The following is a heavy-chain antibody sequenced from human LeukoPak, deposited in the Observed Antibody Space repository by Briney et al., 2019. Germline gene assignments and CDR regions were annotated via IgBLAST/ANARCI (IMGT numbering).Heavy chain of an antibody. D-gene: IGHD3-10*01. CDR1: GFTFNTYS. V-gene: IGHV3-53*01. Sequence: GGSLRLSCAASGFTFNTYSMNWVRQAPGKGLEWVSVVYTDGNIYYADSVKGRFTISKDTSKNTVDLLMNNVRAEDTALYYCAKGKFGDPLNYWGQGTLVTVSS. CDR2: VYTDGNI. CDR3: AKGKFGDPLNY. J-gene: IGHJ4*02.